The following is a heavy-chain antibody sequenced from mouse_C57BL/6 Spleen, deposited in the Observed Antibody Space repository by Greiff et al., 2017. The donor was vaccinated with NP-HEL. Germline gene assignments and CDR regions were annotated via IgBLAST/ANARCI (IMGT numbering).Heavy chain of an antibody. V-gene: IGHV5-6*01. Sequence: EVHLVESGGDLVKPGGSLKLSCAASGFTFSSYGMSWVRQTPDKRLEWVATISSGGSYTYYPDSVKGRFTISSANAKYTLYLQMSSLQSEDTAMYYCASSYGSRSYVDYWGQGTTLTVSS. D-gene: IGHD1-1*01. CDR2: ISSGGSYT. CDR3: ASSYGSRSYVDY. J-gene: IGHJ2*01. CDR1: GFTFSSYG.